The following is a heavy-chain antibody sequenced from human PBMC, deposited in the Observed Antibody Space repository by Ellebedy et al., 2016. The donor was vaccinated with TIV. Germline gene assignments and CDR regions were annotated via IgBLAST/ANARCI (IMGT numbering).Heavy chain of an antibody. CDR3: ARDVVGNYYDSSGYLMY. V-gene: IGHV1-3*01. CDR1: GYTFTSYA. J-gene: IGHJ4*02. D-gene: IGHD3-22*01. CDR2: INAGNGNT. Sequence: AASVKVSCKASGYTFTSYAMHWVRQAPGQRLEWMGWINAGNGNTKYSQKFQGRVTITRDTSASTAYMELSSLRSEDTAVYYCARDVVGNYYDSSGYLMYWGQGTLVTVSS.